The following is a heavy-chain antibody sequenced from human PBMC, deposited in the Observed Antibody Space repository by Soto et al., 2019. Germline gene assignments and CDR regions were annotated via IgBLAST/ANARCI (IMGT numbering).Heavy chain of an antibody. D-gene: IGHD5-18*01. J-gene: IGHJ4*02. CDR1: GFTFSSYG. Sequence: GGSLRLSCAASGFTFSSYGMSWVRQAPGKGLEWVSSIGSSGYSTYYADSVKGRFTISRDNSKNTLYLQMNSLRAEDTAVYYCAXVRDNYGSDCWGRGTLVTVPQ. CDR2: IGSSGYST. CDR3: AXVRDNYGSDC. V-gene: IGHV3-23*01.